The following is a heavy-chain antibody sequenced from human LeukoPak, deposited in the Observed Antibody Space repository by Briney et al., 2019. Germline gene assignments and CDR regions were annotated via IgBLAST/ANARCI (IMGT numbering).Heavy chain of an antibody. CDR2: IYYSGST. V-gene: IGHV4-59*08. CDR1: GGSISSYY. CDR3: ARAGLGIAARLYYFDY. D-gene: IGHD6-6*01. Sequence: PSETLSLTCTVSGGSISSYYWSWIRQPPGKGLEWIGYIYYSGSTNYNPSLKSRVTISVDTSKNQFSLKLSSVTAADTAVYYCARAGLGIAARLYYFDYWGQGTLVTVSS. J-gene: IGHJ4*02.